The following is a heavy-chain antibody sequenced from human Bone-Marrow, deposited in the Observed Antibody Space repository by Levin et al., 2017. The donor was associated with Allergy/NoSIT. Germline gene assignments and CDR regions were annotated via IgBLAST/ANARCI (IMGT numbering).Heavy chain of an antibody. V-gene: IGHV4-59*01. Sequence: SQTLSLTCTVSGGSISSYYWSWIRQPPGKGLEWIGYIYYSGSTNYNPSLKSRVTISVDTSKNQFSLKLSSVTAADTAVYYCARVPHYYDILTGYTPSYYFDYWGQGTLVTVSS. CDR1: GGSISSYY. J-gene: IGHJ4*02. D-gene: IGHD3-9*01. CDR2: IYYSGST. CDR3: ARVPHYYDILTGYTPSYYFDY.